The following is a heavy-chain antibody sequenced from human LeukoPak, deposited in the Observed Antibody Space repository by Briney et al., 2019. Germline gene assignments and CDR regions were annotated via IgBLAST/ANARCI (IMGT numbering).Heavy chain of an antibody. D-gene: IGHD5-12*01. J-gene: IGHJ3*02. V-gene: IGHV4-59*01. Sequence: SETLSLTCTVSGGSISTYYWSWIRQPPGKGLEWIGNIYYSGSSNYNPSLKSRVTISLDTTKNQFSLKLSSVTAADTAAYYYARVYGSGYDFRGAFDIWGQGTMVTVSS. CDR2: IYYSGSS. CDR3: ARVYGSGYDFRGAFDI. CDR1: GGSISTYY.